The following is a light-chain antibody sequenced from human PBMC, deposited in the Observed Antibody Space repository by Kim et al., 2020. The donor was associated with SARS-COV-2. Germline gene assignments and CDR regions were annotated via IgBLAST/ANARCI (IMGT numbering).Light chain of an antibody. CDR2: LNSDGSH. V-gene: IGLV4-69*01. CDR3: QTWASAVAV. J-gene: IGLJ2*01. Sequence: QPVLTQSPSASASLGASINLTCTLRSGHSNYAVAWHQQQPEKGPRYLMKLNSDGSHKKGAETPDRFSGSSSGAERYLTISGLQSEDEADYYCQTWASAVAVFGGGTQLTVL. CDR1: SGHSNYA.